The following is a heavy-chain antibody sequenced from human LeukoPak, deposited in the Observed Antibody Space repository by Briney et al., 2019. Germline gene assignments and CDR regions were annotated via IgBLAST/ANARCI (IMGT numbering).Heavy chain of an antibody. V-gene: IGHV1-2*02. CDR1: GYTFTGYY. J-gene: IGHJ5*02. D-gene: IGHD3-10*01. CDR2: INPNSGGT. CDR3: ARTYHGSGDNWFDP. Sequence: ASVKVSCKASGYTFTGYYMHWVRQAPGQGLEWMGWINPNSGGTNYAQKFQGRVTMTRDTSISTAYMELSRLRSDDTAVYYCARTYHGSGDNWFDPWGQGTLVTVSS.